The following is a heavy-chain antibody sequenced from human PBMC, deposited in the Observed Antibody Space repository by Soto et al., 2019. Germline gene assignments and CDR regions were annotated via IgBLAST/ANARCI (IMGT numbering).Heavy chain of an antibody. CDR1: GYTFSSYG. V-gene: IGHV1-18*01. Sequence: QAQLVQPGVEVKKAGASVKVSCKASGYTFSSYGISWARQAPGQGLEWMGWISDYNGNTQYAQKFQGRVFMTTDTATRTAYMELRGLRSDATAVYFCAREGYYSGSGTYSPPRFYGMDVWGQGTTVTVSS. CDR2: ISDYNGNT. J-gene: IGHJ6*02. CDR3: AREGYYSGSGTYSPPRFYGMDV. D-gene: IGHD3-10*01.